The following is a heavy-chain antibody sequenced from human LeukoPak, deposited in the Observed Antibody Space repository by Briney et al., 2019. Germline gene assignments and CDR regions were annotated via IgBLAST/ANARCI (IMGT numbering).Heavy chain of an antibody. J-gene: IGHJ6*02. CDR1: GFTFSSYW. V-gene: IGHV3-7*01. D-gene: IGHD2-8*02. Sequence: GGSLRLSCAASGFTFSSYWMSWVRQAPGKGLEWVANIKQDGSEKYYVDSVKGRFTISRDNAKNSLYLQMNSLRAEDTAVYYCARDNPESRLVGMDVWGQGTTVTVSS. CDR2: IKQDGSEK. CDR3: ARDNPESRLVGMDV.